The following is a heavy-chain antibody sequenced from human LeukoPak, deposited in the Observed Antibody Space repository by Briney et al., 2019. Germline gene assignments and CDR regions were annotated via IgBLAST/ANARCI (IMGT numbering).Heavy chain of an antibody. V-gene: IGHV4-38-2*02. CDR3: ARDQQWPNWFDP. J-gene: IGHJ5*02. CDR2: IYHSGST. D-gene: IGHD6-19*01. CDR1: VYSISSGYY. Sequence: PSETLSLTCTVSVYSISSGYYWGWIRQPPGKGLEWIGSIYHSGSTYYNPSLKSRVTISVDTSKNQFSLKLSSVTAADTAVYYCARDQQWPNWFDPWGQGTLVTVSS.